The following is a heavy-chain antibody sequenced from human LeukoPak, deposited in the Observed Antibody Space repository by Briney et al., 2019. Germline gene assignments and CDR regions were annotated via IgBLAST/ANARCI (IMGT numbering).Heavy chain of an antibody. D-gene: IGHD3-22*01. CDR1: GFIFENYG. V-gene: IGHV3-30*03. Sequence: GGSLRLSCAASGFIFENYGMHWVRQAPGKGLEWVAVISYDGSNKYYADSVKGRFTISRDNSKNTLYLQTDSLRAEDTAVYYCARDRITMIDDAFDIWGQGTMVTASS. CDR2: ISYDGSNK. CDR3: ARDRITMIDDAFDI. J-gene: IGHJ3*02.